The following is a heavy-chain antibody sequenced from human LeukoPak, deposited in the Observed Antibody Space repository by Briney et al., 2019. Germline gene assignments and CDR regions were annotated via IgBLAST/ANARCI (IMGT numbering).Heavy chain of an antibody. CDR1: GFIFSDYY. CDR2: ISSSGSTM. V-gene: IGHV3-11*04. Sequence: PGGSLRLSCAASGFIFSDYYMSWIRQAPGKGLEWVSYISSSGSTMYYTDSVKGRFTISRDNAKDSLYLQMNSLRAGDTAVYYCARAAYSSTWYSRYFDLWGRGTLVTVSS. J-gene: IGHJ2*01. CDR3: ARAAYSSTWYSRYFDL. D-gene: IGHD6-13*01.